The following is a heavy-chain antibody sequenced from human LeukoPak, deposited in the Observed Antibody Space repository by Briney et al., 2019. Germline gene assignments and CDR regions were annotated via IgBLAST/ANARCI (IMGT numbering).Heavy chain of an antibody. CDR3: ARDRAVAGLYYFDY. D-gene: IGHD6-19*01. J-gene: IGHJ4*02. V-gene: IGHV4-59*01. CDR2: IYYSGST. CDR1: GYTISSGYY. Sequence: SETLSLTCTVSGYTISSGYYWSWIRQPPGKGLEWIGYIYYSGSTNYNPSLKSRVTIPVDTSKNQFSLKLNSVTAADTAVYYCARDRAVAGLYYFDYWGQGTLVTVSS.